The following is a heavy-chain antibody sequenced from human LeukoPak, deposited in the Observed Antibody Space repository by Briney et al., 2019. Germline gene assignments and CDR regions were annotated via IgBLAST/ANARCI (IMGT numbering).Heavy chain of an antibody. Sequence: GGSLRLSCAASGFTFSSYSMNWVRQAPGKGLEWVSSISSSSSDIYYADSVKGRFTISRDNAKNSLYLQMNSLRAEDTAVYYCTRDYPYCSSTSCYEYYYYGMDVWGQGTTVSVSS. J-gene: IGHJ6*02. CDR2: ISSSSSDI. V-gene: IGHV3-21*01. CDR3: TRDYPYCSSTSCYEYYYYGMDV. CDR1: GFTFSSYS. D-gene: IGHD2-2*01.